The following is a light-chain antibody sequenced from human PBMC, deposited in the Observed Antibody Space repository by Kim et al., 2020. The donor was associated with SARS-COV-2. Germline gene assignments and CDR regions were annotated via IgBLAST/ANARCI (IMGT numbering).Light chain of an antibody. J-gene: IGLJ1*01. CDR1: SSNIGNNY. V-gene: IGLV1-51*01. CDR3: GTWDNSLSAGYV. CDR2: DNN. Sequence: QKVTLSCSGRSSNIGNNYVSWYQQLPGTAPKLLIYDNNKRPSGIPDRFSGSKSGTSATLGITGLQTGDEADYYCGTWDNSLSAGYVFGTGTKVTVL.